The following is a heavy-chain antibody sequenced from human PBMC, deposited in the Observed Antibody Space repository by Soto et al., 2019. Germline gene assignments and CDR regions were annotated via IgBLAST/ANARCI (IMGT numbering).Heavy chain of an antibody. CDR1: GFSFSSYW. Sequence: EVQLVESGGGLVQPGGSLRLSCAASGFSFSSYWIHWVRQAPGKGLVWVSRIKTDGSSTDYADSVKGRFTISRDNAKNTLYLQMNSLSAEDTAVYYCVKTEGNTYGLFHWGQGPLVTVSS. CDR2: IKTDGSST. V-gene: IGHV3-74*01. CDR3: VKTEGNTYGLFH. J-gene: IGHJ4*02. D-gene: IGHD5-18*01.